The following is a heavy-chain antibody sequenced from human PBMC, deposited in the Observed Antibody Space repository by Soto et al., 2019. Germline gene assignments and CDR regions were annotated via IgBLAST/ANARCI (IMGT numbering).Heavy chain of an antibody. CDR1: GFAISRGYY. CDR2: IYPSVSS. V-gene: IGHV4-38-2*02. J-gene: IGHJ4*02. CDR3: AREKVGTTFFDN. D-gene: IGHD1-1*01. Sequence: ETLSLTCSVSGFAISRGYYWSWVRQPPGKGLEWIGSIYPSVSSYHNPSLATRLRLSIDTSKNQFTLNLTSVTAADTALYFCAREKVGTTFFDNWGQGIQVTVSS.